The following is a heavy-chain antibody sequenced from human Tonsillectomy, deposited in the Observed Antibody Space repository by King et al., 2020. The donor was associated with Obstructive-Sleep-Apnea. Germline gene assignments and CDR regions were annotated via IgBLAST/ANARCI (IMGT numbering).Heavy chain of an antibody. CDR1: GGSISSYY. J-gene: IGHJ3*02. Sequence: VPLQESGPGLVKPSETLSLTCTVSGGSISSYYWSWLRQPPGKGLEWIGYIYYSGSTNYNPSLKSRVTISVDTSKNQFSLKLSSVTAADTAVYYCASPTSDHDAFDIWGQGTMVTVSS. CDR2: IYYSGST. D-gene: IGHD1-14*01. V-gene: IGHV4-59*08. CDR3: ASPTSDHDAFDI.